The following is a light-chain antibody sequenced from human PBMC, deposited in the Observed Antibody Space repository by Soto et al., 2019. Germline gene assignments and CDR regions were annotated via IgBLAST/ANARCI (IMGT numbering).Light chain of an antibody. CDR2: GVS. CDR3: TSYTSSSTPYV. Sequence: QSVLTQPASVSGSPGQSITISCAGTRSDVGGYTYVSWYQQHPGKAPKLMIYGVSNRPSGVSNRFSGSKSGNTASLTISGLQAEDEADYYCTSYTSSSTPYVFGGGTKVTVL. J-gene: IGLJ1*01. V-gene: IGLV2-14*01. CDR1: RSDVGGYTY.